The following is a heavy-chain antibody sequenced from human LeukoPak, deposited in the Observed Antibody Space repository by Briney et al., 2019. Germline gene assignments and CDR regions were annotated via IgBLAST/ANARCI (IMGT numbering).Heavy chain of an antibody. Sequence: ASVKVSCKASGYTFTSYGINWVRQATGQGLEWMGWINPNSGGTNYGQKFQGRVTMTRDASISTAYMELNSLRSDHTAVYYCARASRTPNYCSGGSCDPWCFDYWGQGTLVTVSS. J-gene: IGHJ4*02. CDR2: INPNSGGT. CDR1: GYTFTSYG. CDR3: ARASRTPNYCSGGSCDPWCFDY. V-gene: IGHV1-2*02. D-gene: IGHD2-15*01.